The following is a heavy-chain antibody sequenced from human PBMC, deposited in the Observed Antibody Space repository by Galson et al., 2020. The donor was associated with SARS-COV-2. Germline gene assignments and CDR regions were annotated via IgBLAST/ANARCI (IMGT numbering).Heavy chain of an antibody. CDR1: GFTFSSYD. D-gene: IGHD6-19*01. CDR2: IGTAGDT. J-gene: IGHJ3*02. Sequence: GGSLRLSCAASGFTFSSYDMHWVRQATGKGLEWVSAIGTAGDTYYPGSVKGRFTISRENAKNSLYLQMNSLRAGDTAVYYCARAHQVAGRGEDALDIWGQGTMVTVSS. V-gene: IGHV3-13*01. CDR3: ARAHQVAGRGEDALDI.